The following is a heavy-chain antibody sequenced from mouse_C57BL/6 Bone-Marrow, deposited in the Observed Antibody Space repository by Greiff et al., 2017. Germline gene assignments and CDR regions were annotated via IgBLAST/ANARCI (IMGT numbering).Heavy chain of an antibody. V-gene: IGHV1-53*01. J-gene: IGHJ1*03. D-gene: IGHD4-1*02. CDR3: ARDVQLGDPYWYFDV. CDR1: GYTFTSYW. CDR2: INPSNGGT. Sequence: QVQLKESGTELVKPGASVKLSCKASGYTFTSYWMHWVKQRPGQGLEWIGNINPSNGGTNYNEKFKSKATLTVDKSSSTAYMQLSSLTSEDSAVYYYARDVQLGDPYWYFDVWGTGTTVTVSS.